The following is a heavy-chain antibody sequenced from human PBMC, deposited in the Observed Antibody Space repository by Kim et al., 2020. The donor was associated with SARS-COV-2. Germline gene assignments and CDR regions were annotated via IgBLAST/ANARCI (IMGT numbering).Heavy chain of an antibody. CDR3: ASGDDYGSGSYYNPDR. J-gene: IGHJ5*02. Sequence: GGSLRLSCAASGFTFSSYGMHWVRQAPGKGLEWVAVICDDGSNKYYADSVKGRFTISRDNSKNTLYLQMNSLRAEDTAVYYCASGDDYGSGSYYNPDRWGQGALVTVSS. V-gene: IGHV3-33*01. CDR1: GFTFSSYG. CDR2: ICDDGSNK. D-gene: IGHD3-10*01.